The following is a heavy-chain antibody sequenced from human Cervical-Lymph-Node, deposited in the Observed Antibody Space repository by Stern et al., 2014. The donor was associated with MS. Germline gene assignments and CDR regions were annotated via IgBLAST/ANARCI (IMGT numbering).Heavy chain of an antibody. CDR2: ISSSSSYI. D-gene: IGHD1-1*01. V-gene: IGHV3-21*01. Sequence: EVQLVESGGGLVKPGGSLRLSCAASGFTFSGYSMNWVRQAPGKGLEWVSSISSSSSYIYYADSVKGRFTISRDNAKNSLYLQMNSLRAEDTAVYYCARGDDAVFNWFDPWGQGTLVTVSS. CDR1: GFTFSGYS. J-gene: IGHJ5*02. CDR3: ARGDDAVFNWFDP.